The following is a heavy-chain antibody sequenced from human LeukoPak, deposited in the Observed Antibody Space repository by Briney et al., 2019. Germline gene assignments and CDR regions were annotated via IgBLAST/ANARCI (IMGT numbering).Heavy chain of an antibody. Sequence: SETLSLTCTVSGGSISSSGYYWSWIRQLPGKGLEWIGYSYHSGNTDYNPSLKSRATISVDTSKSQFSLKLSSVTAADTAVYYCATEVLYYSESSGDFFNYFDYWGQGTLVTVSS. CDR1: GGSISSSGYY. J-gene: IGHJ4*02. CDR3: ATEVLYYSESSGDFFNYFDY. V-gene: IGHV4-31*03. D-gene: IGHD3-22*01. CDR2: SYHSGNT.